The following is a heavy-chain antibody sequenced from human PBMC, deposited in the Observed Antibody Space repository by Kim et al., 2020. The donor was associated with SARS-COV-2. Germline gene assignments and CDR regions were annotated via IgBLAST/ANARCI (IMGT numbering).Heavy chain of an antibody. CDR3: ARGPLVGNHYYGMDV. J-gene: IGHJ6*02. Sequence: SETLSLTCAVYGGSFSGYYWSWIRQPPGKGLEWIGEINHSGSTNYNPSLKSRVTISVDTSKNQFSLKLSSVTAADTAVYYCARGPLVGNHYYGMDVWGQG. CDR1: GGSFSGYY. V-gene: IGHV4-34*01. CDR2: INHSGST. D-gene: IGHD1-26*01.